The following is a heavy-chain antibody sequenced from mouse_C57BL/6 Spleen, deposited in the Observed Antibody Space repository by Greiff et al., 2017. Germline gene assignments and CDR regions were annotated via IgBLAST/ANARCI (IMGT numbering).Heavy chain of an antibody. CDR1: GFTFSDYY. Sequence: EVMLVESEGGLVQPGSSMKLSCTASGFTFSDYYMAWVRQVPEKGLEWVANINYDGSSTYYLDSLKSRFIISRDNAKNILYLQMSSLKSEDTATYYCARSHSLLEDYFDYWGQGTTLTVSS. CDR3: ARSHSLLEDYFDY. D-gene: IGHD1-2*01. J-gene: IGHJ2*01. V-gene: IGHV5-16*01. CDR2: INYDGSST.